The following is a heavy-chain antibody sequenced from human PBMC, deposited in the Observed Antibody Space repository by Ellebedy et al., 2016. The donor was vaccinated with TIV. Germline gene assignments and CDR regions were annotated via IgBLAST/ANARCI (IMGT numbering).Heavy chain of an antibody. CDR3: AKDRVPYYDSSGTTGYFDC. Sequence: AASVKVSCKASGYSFTGYYIHWVRQAPRQGLEWMGWINPERGDTKYPQGFQVRVSMTRDTSSSPAYMELSGLTSNDTAIYYCAKDRVPYYDSSGTTGYFDCWGHGTLVTVSS. V-gene: IGHV1-2*02. D-gene: IGHD3-22*01. CDR1: GYSFTGYY. CDR2: INPERGDT. J-gene: IGHJ4*01.